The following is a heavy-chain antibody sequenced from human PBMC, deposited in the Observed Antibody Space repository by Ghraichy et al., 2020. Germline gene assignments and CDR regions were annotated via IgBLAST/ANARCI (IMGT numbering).Heavy chain of an antibody. V-gene: IGHV3-23*01. D-gene: IGHD3-22*01. CDR1: GFRFSRYG. CDR2: ISGSGGRT. J-gene: IGHJ4*02. Sequence: GGSLRLSCAGFGFRFSRYGMSWVRQAPGKGLEWVAAISGSGGRTHYGESVKGRFIISRDNSRDTLSLQMSSLRAEDTAVYYCARDWDFYDSSGNPNFFDYWGQGTLVTVSS. CDR3: ARDWDFYDSSGNPNFFDY.